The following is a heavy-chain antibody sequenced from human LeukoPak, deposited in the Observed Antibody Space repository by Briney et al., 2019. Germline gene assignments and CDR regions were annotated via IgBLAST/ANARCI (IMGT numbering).Heavy chain of an antibody. D-gene: IGHD4-17*01. V-gene: IGHV1-2*04. Sequence: ASVTVSCKASGYTSTGYYMHWVRQAPGQGLEWMGWINPNSGGTNYAQKFQGWVTMTRDTSISTAYMELSRLRSDDTAVYYCARGPRSTVTTTFDYWGQGTLVTVSS. J-gene: IGHJ4*02. CDR3: ARGPRSTVTTTFDY. CDR2: INPNSGGT. CDR1: GYTSTGYY.